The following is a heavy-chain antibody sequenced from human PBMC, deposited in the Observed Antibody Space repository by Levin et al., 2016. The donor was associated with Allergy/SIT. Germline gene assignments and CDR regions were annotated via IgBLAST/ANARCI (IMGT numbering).Heavy chain of an antibody. D-gene: IGHD1-26*01. J-gene: IGHJ6*02. CDR3: ARDGSGSYYYYYGMDV. CDR2: INPNSGGT. Sequence: ASVKVSCKASGYTFTGYYMHWVRQAPGQGLEWMGWINPNSGGTNYAQKFQGRVTMTRDTSISTAYMELSRLRSDDTAVYYCARDGSGSYYYYYGMDVWGQGTTVTVSS. V-gene: IGHV1-2*02. CDR1: GYTFTGYY.